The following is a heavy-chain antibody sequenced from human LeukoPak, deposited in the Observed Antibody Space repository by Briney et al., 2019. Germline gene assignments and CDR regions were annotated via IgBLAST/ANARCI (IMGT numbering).Heavy chain of an antibody. CDR3: AKRPFCSSTSCYTQPYYFDY. V-gene: IGHV3-23*01. CDR2: ISGSGGST. J-gene: IGHJ4*02. CDR1: GFTFSSYS. Sequence: GGSLRLSCAASGFTFSSYSMNWVRQAPGKGLEWVSAISGSGGSTYYADSVKGRFTISRDNSKNTLYLQMNSLRAEDTAVYYCAKRPFCSSTSCYTQPYYFDYWGQGTLVTVSS. D-gene: IGHD2-2*02.